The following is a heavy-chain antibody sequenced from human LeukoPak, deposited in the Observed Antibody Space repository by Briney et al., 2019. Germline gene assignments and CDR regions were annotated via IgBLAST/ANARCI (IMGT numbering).Heavy chain of an antibody. CDR1: GFTFSSYA. CDR3: AKAYYDSSGIRYSDY. V-gene: IGHV3-23*01. D-gene: IGHD3-22*01. Sequence: GGSLRLSCAASGFTFSSYAMNWVRQAPGKGLEWVSAISGSGGNTYYADSVKGRFTISRDNSKTTLYQQMNSLRAEDTPVIYPAKAYYDSSGIRYSDYWGQGTLVTVSS. CDR2: ISGSGGNT. J-gene: IGHJ4*02.